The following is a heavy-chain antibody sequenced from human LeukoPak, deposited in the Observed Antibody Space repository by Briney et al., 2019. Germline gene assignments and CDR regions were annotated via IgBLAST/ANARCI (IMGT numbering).Heavy chain of an antibody. D-gene: IGHD6-13*01. CDR2: IIPIFGTA. J-gene: IGHJ6*03. CDR1: GGTFSSYA. CDR3: ARGLRIAAAGNLFVSGNYYYYMDV. Sequence: ASVKVSGKASGGTFSSYAISWVRQAPGQGLEWMGGIIPIFGTANYAQKFQGRVTITTDESTSTAYMELSSLRSEDTAVYYCARGLRIAAAGNLFVSGNYYYYMDVWGKGTTVTVSS. V-gene: IGHV1-69*05.